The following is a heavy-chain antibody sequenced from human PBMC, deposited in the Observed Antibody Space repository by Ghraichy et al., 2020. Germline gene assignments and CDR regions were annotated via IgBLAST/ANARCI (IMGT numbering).Heavy chain of an antibody. CDR2: IYYSGST. CDR3: ARRWGYGGFDY. V-gene: IGHV4-39*01. Sequence: SETLSLTCTVSGGSISSSSYYWGWIRQPPGKGLEWIGSIYYSGSTYYNPSLKSRVTISVDTSKNQFSLKLSSVTAADTAVYYCARRWGYGGFDYWGQGTLVTVSS. D-gene: IGHD5-12*01. J-gene: IGHJ4*02. CDR1: GGSISSSSYY.